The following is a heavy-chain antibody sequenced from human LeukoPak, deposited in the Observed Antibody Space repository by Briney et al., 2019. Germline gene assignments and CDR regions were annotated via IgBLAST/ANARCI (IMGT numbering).Heavy chain of an antibody. J-gene: IGHJ5*02. Sequence: SVTVSCTASGGTFSSYAISWVRQAPGQGLEWVGVIIPNFGTANYAQNFQGRVTITADESTSTAYMEMSSLRSEDTAVYYCARSGVCAYCSSTSCYYNWFDPWGQGTLVTVSS. D-gene: IGHD2-2*01. CDR1: GGTFSSYA. V-gene: IGHV1-69*01. CDR2: IIPNFGTA. CDR3: ARSGVCAYCSSTSCYYNWFDP.